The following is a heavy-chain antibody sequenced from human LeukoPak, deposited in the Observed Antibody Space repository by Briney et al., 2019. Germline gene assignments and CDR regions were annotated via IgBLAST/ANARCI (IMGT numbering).Heavy chain of an antibody. J-gene: IGHJ6*03. D-gene: IGHD3-3*01. V-gene: IGHV3-23*01. CDR1: GFHFRTYG. CDR2: IPAGGSNT. Sequence: GGSLRLSCAASGFHFRTYGMSWVRQAPGKGLEWVSGIPAGGSNTYYADSVKGWFTISRDNTENTLYLQMNSLRAEDTAVYYCAKDSQHYDFWSRYKQYDYHYMDVWGKGTTVTVSS. CDR3: AKDSQHYDFWSRYKQYDYHYMDV.